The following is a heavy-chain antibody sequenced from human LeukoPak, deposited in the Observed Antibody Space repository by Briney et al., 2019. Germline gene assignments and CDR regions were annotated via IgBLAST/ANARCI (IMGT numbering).Heavy chain of an antibody. CDR2: INTNTGNP. CDR3: AREGYSYHFDY. V-gene: IGHV7-4-1*02. Sequence: GASVKVSCKASGYTFTSYSISWVRQAPGQGLEWMGWINTNTGNPTYAQGFTGRFVFSLDTSVSTAYVQINSLKAEDTAVYYCAREGYSYHFDYWGQGTLVTVSS. D-gene: IGHD5-18*01. J-gene: IGHJ4*02. CDR1: GYTFTSYS.